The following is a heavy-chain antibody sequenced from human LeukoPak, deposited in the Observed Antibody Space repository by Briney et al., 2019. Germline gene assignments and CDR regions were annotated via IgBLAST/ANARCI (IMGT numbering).Heavy chain of an antibody. V-gene: IGHV3-48*03. CDR1: GFTFSSYE. Sequence: GGSLRLSCAASGFTFSSYEMNWVRQAPGKGLEWVSYISSRGSTIYYADSVKGRFTISRYNAKNSLYLQMNSLRAEDTAVYYCARVDFWSGYPYYYYYYGMDVWGQGTTVTVCS. D-gene: IGHD3-3*01. CDR2: ISSRGSTI. J-gene: IGHJ6*02. CDR3: ARVDFWSGYPYYYYYYGMDV.